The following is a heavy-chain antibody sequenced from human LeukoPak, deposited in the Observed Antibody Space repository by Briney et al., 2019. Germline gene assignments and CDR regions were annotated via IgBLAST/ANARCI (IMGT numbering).Heavy chain of an antibody. CDR3: ARVVVVTAVNWFDP. Sequence: GGSLRLSCAASGFTVSSYHMSWVRQAPGKGLEWVSVIYSGDSTYYADSVKGRFTISRDNSKNTLYLQMNSLRAEDTAVYYCARVVVVTAVNWFDPWGQGTLVTVSS. V-gene: IGHV3-53*01. CDR1: GFTVSSYH. J-gene: IGHJ5*02. CDR2: IYSGDST. D-gene: IGHD2-21*02.